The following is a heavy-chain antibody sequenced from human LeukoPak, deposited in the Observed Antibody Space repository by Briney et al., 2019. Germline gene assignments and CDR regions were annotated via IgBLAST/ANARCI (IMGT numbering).Heavy chain of an antibody. CDR2: INGNGGGS. D-gene: IGHD6-13*01. CDR3: AKAASSSWPSYYYGMDV. CDR1: GFTFSDHA. V-gene: IGHV3-23*01. J-gene: IGHJ6*02. Sequence: QSGGSLRLSCAASGFTFSDHAMSWVRQAPARGLEWVSSINGNGGGSYYIDSAKGRFTVSRDNSENALYLQMSSLRVDDAAVYYCAKAASSSWPSYYYGMDVWGQGTTVTVS.